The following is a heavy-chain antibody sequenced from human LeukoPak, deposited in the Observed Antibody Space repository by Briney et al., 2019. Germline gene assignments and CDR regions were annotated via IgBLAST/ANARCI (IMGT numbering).Heavy chain of an antibody. J-gene: IGHJ5*02. Sequence: ASVKVSCKASGYTFTSYYMHWVRQAPGQGLEWMGIINPTGGRTSYAQKFQGRVTMTRDTSTSTVYMELSSLRSEDTAVYYCARGLYIVVVPAANGQGWFDPWGQGTLVTVSS. CDR1: GYTFTSYY. V-gene: IGHV1-46*01. CDR3: ARGLYIVVVPAANGQGWFDP. D-gene: IGHD2-2*01. CDR2: INPTGGRT.